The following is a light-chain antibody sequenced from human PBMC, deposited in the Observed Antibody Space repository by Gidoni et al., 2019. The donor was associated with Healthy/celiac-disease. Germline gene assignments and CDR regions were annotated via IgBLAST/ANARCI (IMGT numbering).Light chain of an antibody. CDR3: QAWDSSLYV. CDR2: QDS. CDR1: KLGDKY. J-gene: IGLJ1*01. V-gene: IGLV3-1*01. Sequence: SYELTQPPSVSVSPGQTASITCSGAKLGDKYACWYQQKPGQSPVLVSYQDSKRPSGIPERFSGSNSGNTATLTISGTQAMDEADYYCQAWDSSLYVFGTGTKVTVL.